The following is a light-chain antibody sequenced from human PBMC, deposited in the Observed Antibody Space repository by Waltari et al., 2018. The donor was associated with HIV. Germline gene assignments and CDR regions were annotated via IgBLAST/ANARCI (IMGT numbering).Light chain of an antibody. CDR3: SAWDRSLSAVV. Sequence: QAGLTQPPSVSKGLRQTATLTCTGNSNNVGNQGAPWLQQHQGHPPKLLFYSNNNRPSGISERFSASRSGNTASLTITGLQPEDEADYFCSAWDRSLSAVVFGGGTTLIVL. V-gene: IGLV10-54*04. J-gene: IGLJ2*01. CDR1: SNNVGNQG. CDR2: SNN.